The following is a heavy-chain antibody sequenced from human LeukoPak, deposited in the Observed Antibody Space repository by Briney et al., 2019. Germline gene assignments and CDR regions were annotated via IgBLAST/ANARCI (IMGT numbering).Heavy chain of an antibody. CDR3: AREVLTYYDY. V-gene: IGHV1-18*01. J-gene: IGHJ4*02. Sequence: ASVKVSCKASGGTFSSYAISWVRQAPGQGLEWMGWISAYNGNTNYAQKLQGRVTMTTDTSTSTAYMELRSLRSDDTAVYYCAREVLTYYDYWGQGTLVTVSS. CDR2: ISAYNGNT. CDR1: GGTFSSYA. D-gene: IGHD3-9*01.